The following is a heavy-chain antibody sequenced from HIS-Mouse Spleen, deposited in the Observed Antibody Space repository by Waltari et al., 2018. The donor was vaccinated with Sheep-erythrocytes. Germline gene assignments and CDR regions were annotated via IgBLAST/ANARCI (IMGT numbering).Heavy chain of an antibody. J-gene: IGHJ3*02. CDR1: GYTFTGYY. Sequence: QVQLVQSGAEVKKPGASVKVSCKASGYTFTGYYMHWVRQAPGQGLEWMGWMNPNSGGTNCAQKFQGRVTMTRDTSISTAYMELSRLRSDDTAVYYCARGRIAAAVYAFDIWGQGTMVTVSS. D-gene: IGHD6-13*01. V-gene: IGHV1-2*02. CDR3: ARGRIAAAVYAFDI. CDR2: MNPNSGGT.